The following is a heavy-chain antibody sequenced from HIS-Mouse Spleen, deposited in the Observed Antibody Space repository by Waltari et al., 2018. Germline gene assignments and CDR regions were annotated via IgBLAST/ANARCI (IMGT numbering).Heavy chain of an antibody. D-gene: IGHD6-13*01. Sequence: QVQLQESGPGLVKPSETLSLTCTVSGGSITRYSWTWIRQPPRKGLEWIGRIYTSGSTNYNPSLKSRVTMSVDTSKNQFSLKLSSVTAADTAVYYCAREIPYSSSWYDWYFDLWGRGTLVTVSS. CDR2: IYTSGST. CDR3: AREIPYSSSWYDWYFDL. J-gene: IGHJ2*01. V-gene: IGHV4-4*07. CDR1: GGSITRYS.